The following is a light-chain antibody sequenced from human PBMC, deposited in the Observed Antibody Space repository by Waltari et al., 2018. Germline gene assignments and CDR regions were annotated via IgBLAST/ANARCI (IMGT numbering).Light chain of an antibody. J-gene: IGLJ2*01. V-gene: IGLV3-21*02. CDR2: DNI. Sequence: SYVLTQPPSLSVAPGQTSRITCGGNNSGSYTFHWYQQKPGQVPLLVLFDNIDRPSGISERFSGSNAGNTATLTISRVEVGDEADYYCQVWDFGRDHLLFGGGTKLTVL. CDR3: QVWDFGRDHLL. CDR1: NSGSYT.